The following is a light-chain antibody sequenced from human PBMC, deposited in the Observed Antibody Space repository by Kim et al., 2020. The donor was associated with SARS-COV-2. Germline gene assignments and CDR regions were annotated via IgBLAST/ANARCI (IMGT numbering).Light chain of an antibody. Sequence: VALGQTVRITCQGNSLRSYYATWYQQKPGQAPIVVIYGKNNRPSGIPDRFSGSSSGNTASLIITGTQAGDEADYYCNSRDSNDNVVFGGGTKVTVL. CDR1: SLRSYY. CDR3: NSRDSNDNVV. CDR2: GKN. J-gene: IGLJ2*01. V-gene: IGLV3-19*01.